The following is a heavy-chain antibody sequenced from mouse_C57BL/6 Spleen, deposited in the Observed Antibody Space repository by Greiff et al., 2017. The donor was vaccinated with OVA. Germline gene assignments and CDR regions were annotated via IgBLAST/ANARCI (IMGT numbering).Heavy chain of an antibody. D-gene: IGHD2-4*01. Sequence: QVQLKESGPGLVAPSQSLSITCTVSGFSLTSYGVDWVRQSPGKGLEWLGVIWGVGSTTYNSALKSRLSISKDNSKSQVFLKMNRLQTDDTAMYYCASDRYDYDEEGYAMDYWGQGTSVTVSS. CDR3: ASDRYDYDEEGYAMDY. CDR1: GFSLTSYG. J-gene: IGHJ4*01. CDR2: IWGVGST. V-gene: IGHV2-6*01.